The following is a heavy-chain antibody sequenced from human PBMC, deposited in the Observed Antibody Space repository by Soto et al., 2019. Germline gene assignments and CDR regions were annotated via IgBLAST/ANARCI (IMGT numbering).Heavy chain of an antibody. CDR3: AREYSSSSGWFDP. CDR2: INPNSGGT. D-gene: IGHD6-6*01. V-gene: IGHV1-2*04. CDR1: GYTFTGYY. J-gene: IGHJ5*02. Sequence: QVQLVQSGAEVKKPGASVKVSCKASGYTFTGYYMHWVRQAPGQGLEWMGWINPNSGGTNYAQKFQGWVTMTRDTSISTAYMELSRLRSDDMVVYYCAREYSSSSGWFDPWGQGTLVTVSS.